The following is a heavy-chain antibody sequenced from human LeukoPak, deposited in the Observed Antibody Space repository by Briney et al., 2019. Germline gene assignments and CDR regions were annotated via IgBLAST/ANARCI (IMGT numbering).Heavy chain of an antibody. CDR1: GGSFNGYS. J-gene: IGHJ6*02. Sequence: PSETLSLTCAVYGGSFNGYSWTWIRQPPGKGLEWIGQINHSGSTYYSPSLKSRVTISVDTSKNQISLRLRSLTATDTAVYYCARTRPRGTSSPTIDYYYGVDVWGQGTTVTVSS. D-gene: IGHD2-2*01. CDR2: INHSGST. CDR3: ARTRPRGTSSPTIDYYYGVDV. V-gene: IGHV4-34*01.